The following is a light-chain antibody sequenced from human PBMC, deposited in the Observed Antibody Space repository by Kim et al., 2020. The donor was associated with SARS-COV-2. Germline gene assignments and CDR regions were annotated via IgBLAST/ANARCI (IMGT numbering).Light chain of an antibody. J-gene: IGLJ3*02. CDR3: QSYDNNLSGWV. CDR1: SDNIGAGYD. Sequence: QRVTISCTGSSDNIGAGYDVHWYQQLPGTAPKLLIYGNNNRPSGVPDRFSGSKSATSASLAITGLQAEDEADYYCQSYDNNLSGWVFGGGTKLTVL. V-gene: IGLV1-40*01. CDR2: GNN.